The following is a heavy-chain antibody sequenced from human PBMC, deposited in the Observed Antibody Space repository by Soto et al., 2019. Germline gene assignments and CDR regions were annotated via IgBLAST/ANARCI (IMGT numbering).Heavy chain of an antibody. CDR2: IYHSEST. J-gene: IGHJ4*02. Sequence: SETLSLTCAVSGGSISSSNWWSWVRQPPGKGLEWVGEIYHSESTNYNPSLKSRVTISVDKSKNQFSLKLSSVTAADTAVYYCARGKAAGSGYFDYWGQGTLVTVSS. D-gene: IGHD6-13*01. CDR1: GGSISSSNW. V-gene: IGHV4-4*02. CDR3: ARGKAAGSGYFDY.